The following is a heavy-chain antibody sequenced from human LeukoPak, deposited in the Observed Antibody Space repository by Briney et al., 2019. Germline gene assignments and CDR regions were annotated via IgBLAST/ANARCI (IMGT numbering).Heavy chain of an antibody. Sequence: SETLSLTCTVSGGSISSYYWGWIRQPPGKGLEWIGYIYYSGSTNYNPSLKSRVTISVDTSKNQFSLKLSSVTAADTAVYYCARHGYDYVWRSSHFDYWGQGTLVTVSS. V-gene: IGHV4-59*08. CDR1: GGSISSYY. J-gene: IGHJ4*02. CDR2: IYYSGST. CDR3: ARHGYDYVWRSSHFDY. D-gene: IGHD3-16*01.